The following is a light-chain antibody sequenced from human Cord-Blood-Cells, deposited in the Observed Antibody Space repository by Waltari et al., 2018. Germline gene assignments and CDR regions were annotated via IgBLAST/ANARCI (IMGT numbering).Light chain of an antibody. Sequence: EIVTTQSPATLSVSPGDRATLSCRASQSVSSNLAWYQQKPGQAPRLLIYGASIRATGIPARLSGSGSGTEFTLTISSLQSEDFAVYYCQQYNNWPRTFGQGTKVEIK. CDR3: QQYNNWPRT. CDR2: GAS. V-gene: IGKV3D-15*01. CDR1: QSVSSN. J-gene: IGKJ1*01.